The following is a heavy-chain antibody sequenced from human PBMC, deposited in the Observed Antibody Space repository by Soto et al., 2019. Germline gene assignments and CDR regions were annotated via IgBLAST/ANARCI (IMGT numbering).Heavy chain of an antibody. Sequence: SETLSLTCTVSGGSISSGGYYWSWIRRHPGKGLEWIGYIYYSGSTYYNPSLKSRVTISVDTSKNQFSLKLSSVTAADTAVYYCASLLKLGRYSGYFDYWGQGTLVTVSS. D-gene: IGHD1-26*01. J-gene: IGHJ4*02. V-gene: IGHV4-31*03. CDR1: GGSISSGGYY. CDR2: IYYSGST. CDR3: ASLLKLGRYSGYFDY.